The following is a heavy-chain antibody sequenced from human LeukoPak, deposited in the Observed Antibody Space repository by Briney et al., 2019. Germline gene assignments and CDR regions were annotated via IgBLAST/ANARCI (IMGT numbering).Heavy chain of an antibody. J-gene: IGHJ3*01. CDR2: IYYSEST. CDR1: VGSLSSYF. D-gene: IGHD6-19*01. CDR3: ARISSRDWYNERGAFDV. Sequence: PSGTLSLTRTVSVGSLSSYFWSWMRQPPGKGLEGMGHIYYSESTNYNPSLKSRVTISVDTSKHHFSLKLRSVPAADTAVYYCARISSRDWYNERGAFDVWGQGPMVTVPS. V-gene: IGHV4-59*01.